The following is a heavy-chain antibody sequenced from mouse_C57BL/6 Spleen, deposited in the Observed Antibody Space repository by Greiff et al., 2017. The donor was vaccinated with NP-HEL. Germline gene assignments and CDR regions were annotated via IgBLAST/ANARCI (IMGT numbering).Heavy chain of an antibody. J-gene: IGHJ3*01. CDR3: TSPYGSSGAWFAY. D-gene: IGHD1-1*01. CDR1: GYTFTDYE. Sequence: QVQLQQSGAELVRPGASVTLSCKASGYTFTDYEMHWVKQTPVHGLEWIGAIDPETGGTASNQKFKGKAILTADKSSSTAYMELRSLTSEDSAVYYCTSPYGSSGAWFAYWGQGTLVTVSA. CDR2: IDPETGGT. V-gene: IGHV1-15*01.